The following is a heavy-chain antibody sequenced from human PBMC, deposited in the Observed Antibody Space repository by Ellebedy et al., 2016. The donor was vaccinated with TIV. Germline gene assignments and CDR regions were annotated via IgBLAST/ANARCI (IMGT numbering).Heavy chain of an antibody. CDR3: ARHNGYSYGNPLDY. CDR1: GGSFSGYY. V-gene: IGHV4-34*01. Sequence: SETLSLTCAVYGGSFSGYYWSWIRQPPGKGLEWIGEINHSGSTNYNPSLKSRVTISVDKSKNQFSLKLSSVTAADTAVYYCARHNGYSYGNPLDYWGQGTLVTVSS. CDR2: INHSGST. J-gene: IGHJ4*02. D-gene: IGHD5-18*01.